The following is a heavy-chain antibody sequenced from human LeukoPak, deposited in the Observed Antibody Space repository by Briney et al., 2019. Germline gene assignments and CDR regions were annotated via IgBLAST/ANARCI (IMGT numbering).Heavy chain of an antibody. CDR3: ARDLAAARTGIMDY. D-gene: IGHD6-13*01. Sequence: PGGSLRLSCAVSGFSFSNYWMSWVRQAPGKGLEWVANIKQDGSDKYYVDSVKGRFTISRDNAKNSLYVQMNSLRVEDTAVYYCARDLAAARTGIMDYWGQGTLVTVSS. CDR1: GFSFSNYW. V-gene: IGHV3-7*01. CDR2: IKQDGSDK. J-gene: IGHJ4*02.